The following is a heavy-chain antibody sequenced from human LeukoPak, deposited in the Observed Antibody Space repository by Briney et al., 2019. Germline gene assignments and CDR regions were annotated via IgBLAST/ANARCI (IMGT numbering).Heavy chain of an antibody. CDR2: INHSGST. Sequence: SETLSLTCAVYGGSFSGYYWSRIRQPPGKGLEWIGEINHSGSTNYNPSLKSRVTISVDTSKNQFSLRLSSVTAADTAVYYCARGRKIIVVNYMDVWGKGTTVTVSS. V-gene: IGHV4-34*01. CDR1: GGSFSGYY. D-gene: IGHD3-22*01. CDR3: ARGRKIIVVNYMDV. J-gene: IGHJ6*03.